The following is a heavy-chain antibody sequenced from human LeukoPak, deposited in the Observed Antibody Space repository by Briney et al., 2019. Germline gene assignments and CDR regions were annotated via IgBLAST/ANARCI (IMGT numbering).Heavy chain of an antibody. Sequence: GASVKVSCKASGYTFTGYYMHWVRQAPGQGLEWMGWINPNSGGTNYAQKFQGRVTMTRDTSISTAYMELSRLRSDDTAVYYCARAEWELPQHDAFDIWGQGTMVTVSS. V-gene: IGHV1-2*02. CDR2: INPNSGGT. D-gene: IGHD1-26*01. J-gene: IGHJ3*02. CDR1: GYTFTGYY. CDR3: ARAEWELPQHDAFDI.